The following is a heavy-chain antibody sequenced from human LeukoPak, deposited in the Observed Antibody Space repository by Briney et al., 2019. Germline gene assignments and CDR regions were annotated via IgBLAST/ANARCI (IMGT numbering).Heavy chain of an antibody. J-gene: IGHJ3*02. CDR2: LSSDGRNK. D-gene: IGHD3-22*01. V-gene: IGHV3-30*04. Sequence: GRSLRLSCAASGFAFDSFTMTWDRQAPGKGPEWVAALSSDGRNKYYRDSVKGRFTISRDNSKNTLYLQMGSLSTDDTAVYYCARLRRAVVIVHDAFDIWGQGTMVTVS. CDR3: ARLRRAVVIVHDAFDI. CDR1: GFAFDSFT.